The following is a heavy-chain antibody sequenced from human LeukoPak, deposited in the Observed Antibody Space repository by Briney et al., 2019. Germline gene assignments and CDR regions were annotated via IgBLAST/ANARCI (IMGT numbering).Heavy chain of an antibody. J-gene: IGHJ4*02. Sequence: SETLSLTCTVYGGSFSGYYWSWIRQPPGKGLEWIGEINHSGSTNYNPSLKSRVTISVDTSKNQFSLKLSSVTAADTAVYYCARGKNWNFDYWGQGTLVTVSS. D-gene: IGHD1-1*01. V-gene: IGHV4-34*01. CDR3: ARGKNWNFDY. CDR1: GGSFSGYY. CDR2: INHSGST.